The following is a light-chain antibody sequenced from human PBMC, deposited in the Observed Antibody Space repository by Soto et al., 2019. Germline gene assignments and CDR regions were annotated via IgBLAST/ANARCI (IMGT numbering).Light chain of an antibody. CDR1: TGAVASTHY. CDR3: LLYYSGPRV. V-gene: IGLV7-46*01. Sequence: QTVVTQEPSLTVSPGGTVTLTCGSSTGAVASTHYPYWFQQKPGQAPRTLIYDTNKKHSWTPARFSGSLLGGKAALTLSGAQADDEADYYCLLYYSGPRVFGGGTQLTVL. CDR2: DTN. J-gene: IGLJ3*02.